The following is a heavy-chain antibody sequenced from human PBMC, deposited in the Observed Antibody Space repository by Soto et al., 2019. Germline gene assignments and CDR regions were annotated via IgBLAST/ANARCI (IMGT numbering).Heavy chain of an antibody. J-gene: IGHJ4*02. Sequence: QVQLVESGGGVVQPGRSLRLSCAASGFTFSSYGMHWVRQAPGKGLEWVAVIWYDGSNKYYADSVKGRFTISRDNSKNTLYLQMNSLRAEDTAVYYCARDRPAYCGGDCSMITYWGQGTLVTVSS. CDR1: GFTFSSYG. D-gene: IGHD2-21*02. CDR3: ARDRPAYCGGDCSMITY. V-gene: IGHV3-33*01. CDR2: IWYDGSNK.